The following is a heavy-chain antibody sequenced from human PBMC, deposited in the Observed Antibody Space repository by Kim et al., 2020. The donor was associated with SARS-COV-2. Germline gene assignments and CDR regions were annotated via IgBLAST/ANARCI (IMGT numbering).Heavy chain of an antibody. CDR1: GGSFSGYY. J-gene: IGHJ4*02. CDR2: INHSGST. D-gene: IGHD3-10*01. CDR3: ARGRYPMVRGVFDY. V-gene: IGHV4-34*01. Sequence: SETLSLTCAVYGGSFSGYYWSWIRQPPGKGLEWIGEINHSGSTNYNPSLKSRVTISVDTSKNQFSLKLSSVTAADTAVYYCARGRYPMVRGVFDYWGQGTLVTVSS.